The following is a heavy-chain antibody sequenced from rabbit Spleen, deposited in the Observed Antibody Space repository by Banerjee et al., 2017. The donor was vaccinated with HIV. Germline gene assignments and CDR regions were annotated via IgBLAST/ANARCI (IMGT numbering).Heavy chain of an antibody. CDR3: ARGSAAMTMVITGYYLSL. V-gene: IGHV1S45*01. CDR2: IDTYSGNP. CDR1: GFSFSNKAV. J-gene: IGHJ3*01. D-gene: IGHD2-1*01. Sequence: QEQLVESGGGLVRPEGSLKLSCTASGFSFSNKAVMCWVRQAPGKGLEWIACIDTYSGNPYYASWAKGRFPISKTSSTTVTLQMTSLTAADTATYFCARGSAAMTMVITGYYLSLWGQGTLVTVS.